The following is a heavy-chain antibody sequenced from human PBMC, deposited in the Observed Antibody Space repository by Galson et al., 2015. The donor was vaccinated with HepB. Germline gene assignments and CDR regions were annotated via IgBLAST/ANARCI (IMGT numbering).Heavy chain of an antibody. J-gene: IGHJ4*02. CDR3: ASGLGLQSDY. D-gene: IGHD5-18*01. V-gene: IGHV3-53*01. CDR1: GFTSSSYW. Sequence: SLRLSCAVSGFTSSSYWMNWVRQAPGKGLEWVSVIYSGGSTYYADSVKGRFTISRDNSKNTLYLQMNSLRAEDTAVYYCASGLGLQSDYWGQGTLVTVSS. CDR2: IYSGGST.